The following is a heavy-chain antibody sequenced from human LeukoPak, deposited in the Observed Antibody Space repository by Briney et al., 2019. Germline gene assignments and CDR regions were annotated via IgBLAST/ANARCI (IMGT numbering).Heavy chain of an antibody. J-gene: IGHJ4*02. Sequence: GESLKISRKDSGYSFTSYWLGWVRQMPGKGLGWMGIIYPGDSDTRYSPSFQGPVNHSAGKSISNAFLQRSSLKASDTAMYYCGRPVYSSSFGAFDYWGQGTLVTVSS. CDR1: GYSFTSYW. CDR3: GRPVYSSSFGAFDY. V-gene: IGHV5-51*01. D-gene: IGHD6-13*01. CDR2: IYPGDSDT.